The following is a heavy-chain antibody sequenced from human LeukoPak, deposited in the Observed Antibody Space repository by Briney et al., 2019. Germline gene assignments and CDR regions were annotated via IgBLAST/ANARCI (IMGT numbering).Heavy chain of an antibody. J-gene: IGHJ4*02. CDR2: VKTSADDT. D-gene: IGHD5-24*01. CDR1: GFMFSNYA. V-gene: IGHV3-23*01. CDR3: AKGQMATILGFDS. Sequence: GGSLRLSCAASGFMFSNYAMSWIRQAPGRGLEWVSAVKTSADDTYYANSVKGRFTIPRDSSKSTVYLQMNSLRAEDTALYYCAKGQMATILGFDSWGQGALVTVSS.